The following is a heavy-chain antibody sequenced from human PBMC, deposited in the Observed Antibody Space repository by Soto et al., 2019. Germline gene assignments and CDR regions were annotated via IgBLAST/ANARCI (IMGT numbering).Heavy chain of an antibody. V-gene: IGHV1-69*01. CDR3: AIDYGGRGAPGY. CDR2: IIPIFGTA. CDR1: GGTFSSYA. J-gene: IGHJ4*02. D-gene: IGHD4-17*01. Sequence: GASVKCSCKASGGTFSSYAISWVRQAPGQGLEWMGGIIPIFGTANYAQKFQGRVTITANESTSTAYMELSSLRSEDTAVYYCAIDYGGRGAPGYWGQGTLVTVSS.